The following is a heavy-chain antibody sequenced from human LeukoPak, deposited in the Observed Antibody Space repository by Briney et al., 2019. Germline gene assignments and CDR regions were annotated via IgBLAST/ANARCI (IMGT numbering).Heavy chain of an antibody. V-gene: IGHV1-2*06. J-gene: IGHJ4*02. CDR1: GYTFTGYY. CDR2: INPNSGGT. Sequence: GASVKVSCKASGYTFTGYYMHWVRQAPGQGLEWMGRINPNSGGTNYAQKFQGRVTMTRDTSISTAYMELSSLRSDDPAVYYCARDERTGNSLFDYWGQGTLVTVSS. D-gene: IGHD1-1*01. CDR3: ARDERTGNSLFDY.